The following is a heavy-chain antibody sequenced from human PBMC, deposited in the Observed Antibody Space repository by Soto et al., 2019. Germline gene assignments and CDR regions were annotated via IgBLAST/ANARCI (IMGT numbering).Heavy chain of an antibody. CDR2: IIPIFGTA. Sequence: SVKVSCKASGGTFSSYAISWVRQAPGQGLEWMGGIIPIFGTANYAQKFQGRVTITADESTSTAYMELSSLRSEDTAVYYCARGYPVVVPADIPYVEWLRFKESYDYGMDVRGQGPTVTVSS. V-gene: IGHV1-69*13. CDR1: GGTFSSYA. CDR3: ARGYPVVVPADIPYVEWLRFKESYDYGMDV. J-gene: IGHJ6*02. D-gene: IGHD2-2*02.